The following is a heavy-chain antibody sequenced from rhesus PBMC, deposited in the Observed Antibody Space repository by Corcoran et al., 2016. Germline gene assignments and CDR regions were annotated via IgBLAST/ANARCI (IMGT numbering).Heavy chain of an antibody. V-gene: IGHV3S25*01. CDR1: GFTFSSYG. D-gene: IGHD2-39*02. J-gene: IGHJ4*01. CDR3: AKVRGDYCSGGVCYLDY. Sequence: EVQLVESGGGLAQPGGSLRLSCAASGFTFSSYGRYWVRQAPGKGLEWISAISSGGVGTYYGDSVKGRFTISRDNSKNTLSLQMNSLRAEDTAVYYCAKVRGDYCSGGVCYLDYWGQGVLVTVSS. CDR2: ISSGGVGT.